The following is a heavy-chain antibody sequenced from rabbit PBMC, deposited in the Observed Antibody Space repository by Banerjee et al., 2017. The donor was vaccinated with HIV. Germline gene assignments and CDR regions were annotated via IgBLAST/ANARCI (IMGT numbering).Heavy chain of an antibody. D-gene: IGHD8-1*01. J-gene: IGHJ4*01. CDR1: GFTLSSYW. CDR2: MDAGSSGST. Sequence: QSLEESGGDLVKPGASLTLTCTASGFTLSSYWICWVRQAPGKGLEWIACMDAGSSGSTNYASWAKGRFTISKTSSTTVTLQMTSLTAADTATFFCVRGRAGSAYYTEGYYFNLWGPGTLVTVS. V-gene: IGHV1S40*01. CDR3: VRGRAGSAYYTEGYYFNL.